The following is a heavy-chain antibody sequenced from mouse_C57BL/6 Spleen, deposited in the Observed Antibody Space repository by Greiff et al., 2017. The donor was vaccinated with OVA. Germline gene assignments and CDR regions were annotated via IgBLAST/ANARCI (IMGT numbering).Heavy chain of an antibody. CDR2: INPNNGGT. CDR3: ARTEHGSSFYYFDY. CDR1: GYTFTDYY. Sequence: EVQLQQSGPELVKPGASVKISCKASGYTFTDYYMNWVKQSHGKSLEWIGDINPNNGGTSYNQKFKGKATLTVDKSSSTAYMELRSLTSEDSAVYYCARTEHGSSFYYFDYWGQGTTLTVSS. V-gene: IGHV1-26*01. J-gene: IGHJ2*01. D-gene: IGHD1-1*01.